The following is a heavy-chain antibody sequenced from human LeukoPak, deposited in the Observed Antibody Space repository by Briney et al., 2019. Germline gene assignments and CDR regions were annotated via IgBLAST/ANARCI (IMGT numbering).Heavy chain of an antibody. Sequence: GRSLSLSCAASGFTFSSYGMHRVRQAPGQGLGWVAIIWYDGSNKYYADSVKGRFTISRDNSKNTLYLQMNSLRAEDTAVYYCAKSIVYSNAFADWGQGTLVTVSS. J-gene: IGHJ4*01. CDR3: AKSIVYSNAFAD. CDR2: IWYDGSNK. D-gene: IGHD4-11*01. CDR1: GFTFSSYG. V-gene: IGHV3-33*06.